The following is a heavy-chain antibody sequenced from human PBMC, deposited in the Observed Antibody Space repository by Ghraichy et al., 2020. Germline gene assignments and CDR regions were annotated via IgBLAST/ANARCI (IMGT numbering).Heavy chain of an antibody. CDR1: GGSISTHY. Sequence: SETLSLTCTVSGGSISTHYWNWIRQPAGKGLEWIGCIYTSGSTNYSPSLKSRVTMSVDTSKTQFSLKLSSVTAADTAVYYCAGGAYYFDYWGQGTLVTVSS. V-gene: IGHV4-4*07. CDR2: IYTSGST. J-gene: IGHJ4*02. CDR3: AGGAYYFDY. D-gene: IGHD3-16*01.